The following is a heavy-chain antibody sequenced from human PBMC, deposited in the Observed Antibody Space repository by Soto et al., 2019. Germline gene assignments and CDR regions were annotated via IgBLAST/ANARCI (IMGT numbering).Heavy chain of an antibody. Sequence: QVQLEQSGAEVKKPGSSVKVSCKASGGTLSDHGVAWLRQAPGQGREWLGGTTPVFNTAKYGQKFQGRVTVTADKFTNIAYMELSSLRSEDTAFYFCARGVYGSGNYYTGPSAFDIWGQGTMVIVSS. V-gene: IGHV1-69*06. CDR2: TTPVFNTA. D-gene: IGHD3-10*01. CDR1: GGTLSDHG. CDR3: ARGVYGSGNYYTGPSAFDI. J-gene: IGHJ3*02.